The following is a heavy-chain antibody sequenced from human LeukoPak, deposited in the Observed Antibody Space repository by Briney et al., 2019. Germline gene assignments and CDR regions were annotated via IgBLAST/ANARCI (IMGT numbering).Heavy chain of an antibody. CDR3: AELGITMIGGV. V-gene: IGHV3-48*01. D-gene: IGHD3-10*02. CDR1: GFTFRTYN. CDR2: ITSGGTTI. J-gene: IGHJ6*04. Sequence: HPGGSLRLSCAASGFTFRTYNMNWVRQAPGKGLEWVSYITSGGTTIYYADSVKGRFTISRDNAKNSLYLQMNSLRAEDTAVYYCAELGITMIGGVWGKGTTVTISS.